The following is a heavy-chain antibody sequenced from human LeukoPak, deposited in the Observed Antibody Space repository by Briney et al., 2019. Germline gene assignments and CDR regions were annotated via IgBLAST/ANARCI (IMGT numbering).Heavy chain of an antibody. V-gene: IGHV1-2*02. D-gene: IGHD1-26*01. Sequence: ASVKVSCKTSGYTFTDYYMHWVRQAPGQGLEWMGWMNPNSGDTHYAQKFQGRVTMTRDTSISTAYMELSSLISDDTAVYYCARGFRGASSDYWGQGTLVTVSS. CDR1: GYTFTDYY. J-gene: IGHJ4*02. CDR2: MNPNSGDT. CDR3: ARGFRGASSDY.